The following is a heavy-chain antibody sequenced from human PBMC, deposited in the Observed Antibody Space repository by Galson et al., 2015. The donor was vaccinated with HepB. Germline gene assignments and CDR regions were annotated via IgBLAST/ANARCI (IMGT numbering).Heavy chain of an antibody. Sequence: SLRLSCAASGFTLSTYSIHWVRQVPGKGLEWVAMMSYAGYNKYSGDSVKGRFTTSLDISNNTLFLQMNSLRQEDTALYYCARGHPPMSSGCYFSLWGQGTVVTVSS. D-gene: IGHD6-19*01. CDR3: ARGHPPMSSGCYFSL. J-gene: IGHJ3*01. CDR1: GFTLSTYS. CDR2: MSYAGYNK. V-gene: IGHV3-30*03.